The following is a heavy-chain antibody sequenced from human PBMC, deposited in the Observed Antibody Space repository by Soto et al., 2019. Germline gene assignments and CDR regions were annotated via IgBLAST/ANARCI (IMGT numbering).Heavy chain of an antibody. CDR2: IYYSGST. V-gene: IGHV4-61*01. CDR3: ARGFYYYDRGYAFDI. J-gene: IGHJ3*02. D-gene: IGHD3-22*01. CDR1: GGSVSSGSYY. Sequence: SETLSLTCTVSGGSVSSGSYYWSWIRQPPGKGLEWIGYIYYSGSTNYNPSLKSRVTISVDTSKNQFSLKLSSVTAADTAVYYCARGFYYYDRGYAFDIWGQGTMVTVS.